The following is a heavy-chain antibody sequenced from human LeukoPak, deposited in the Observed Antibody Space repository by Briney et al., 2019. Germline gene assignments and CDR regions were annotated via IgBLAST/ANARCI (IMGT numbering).Heavy chain of an antibody. CDR1: GFTFSSYG. V-gene: IGHV3-23*01. CDR3: AREATIFGVVIRYYFDY. Sequence: GGSLRLSCAASGFTFSSYGMSWVRQAPGKGLEWVSTISDSGGNTYYADSVKGRFTISRDNSKNTLYLQMNSLRAEDTAVYYCAREATIFGVVIRYYFDYWGQGTLVTVSS. CDR2: ISDSGGNT. D-gene: IGHD3-3*01. J-gene: IGHJ4*02.